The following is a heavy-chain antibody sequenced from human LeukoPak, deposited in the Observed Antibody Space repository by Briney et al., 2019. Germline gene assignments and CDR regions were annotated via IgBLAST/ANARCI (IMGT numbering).Heavy chain of an antibody. CDR2: ISSSGSTI. CDR3: AKASQGTTDHKYSSSWYFSIYYFDY. Sequence: PGGSLRLSCAASGFTFSDYYMSWIRQAPGKGLEWVSYISSSGSTIYYADSVKGRFTISRDNSKNTLYLQMNSLRAEDTAVYYCAKASQGTTDHKYSSSWYFSIYYFDYWGQGTLVTVSS. V-gene: IGHV3-11*01. J-gene: IGHJ4*02. CDR1: GFTFSDYY. D-gene: IGHD6-13*01.